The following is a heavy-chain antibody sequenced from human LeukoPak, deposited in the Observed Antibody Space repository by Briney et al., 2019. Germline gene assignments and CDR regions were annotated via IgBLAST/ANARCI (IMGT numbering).Heavy chain of an antibody. Sequence: SETLSLTCAVYGVSFSGYYWSWIRQPPGKGLEWIGYIYYSGSTNYNPSLKSRVTISVDTPKNQFSLKLSSVTAADTAVYYCAREHRSSKYFDSWGQGALMIVSS. CDR1: GVSFSGYY. J-gene: IGHJ4*02. D-gene: IGHD6-6*01. CDR2: IYYSGST. V-gene: IGHV4-59*01. CDR3: AREHRSSKYFDS.